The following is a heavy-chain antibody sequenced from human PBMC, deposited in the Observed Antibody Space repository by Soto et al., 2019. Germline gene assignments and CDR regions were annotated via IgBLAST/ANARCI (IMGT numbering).Heavy chain of an antibody. Sequence: ESVGGVVQPGRSLRLSCAASGFTFSTYGMHWVRQAPGKGLEWVAVISYDGKNKYYADSVKGRFTISRDNSKNTLYLQMNSLRAEDTAVYYCAKDALYGDYALDYWGQGTLVTVSS. CDR1: GFTFSTYG. CDR2: ISYDGKNK. D-gene: IGHD4-17*01. J-gene: IGHJ4*02. CDR3: AKDALYGDYALDY. V-gene: IGHV3-30*18.